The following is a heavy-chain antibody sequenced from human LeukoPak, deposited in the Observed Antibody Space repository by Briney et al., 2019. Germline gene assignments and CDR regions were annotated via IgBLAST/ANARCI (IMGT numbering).Heavy chain of an antibody. CDR3: AKEGYCSSTSCYGPAPFDY. J-gene: IGHJ4*02. D-gene: IGHD2-2*01. V-gene: IGHV3-23*01. Sequence: GGSLRLSCAASGFTFSSYAMSWVHQAPGKGLEWVSAISGSGGSTYYADSVKGRFTISRDNSKNTLYLQMNSLRAEDTAVYYCAKEGYCSSTSCYGPAPFDYWGQGTLVTVSS. CDR2: ISGSGGST. CDR1: GFTFSSYA.